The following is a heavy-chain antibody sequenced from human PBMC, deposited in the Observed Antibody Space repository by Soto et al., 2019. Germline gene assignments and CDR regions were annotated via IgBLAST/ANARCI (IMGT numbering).Heavy chain of an antibody. CDR2: ISSSSSYI. J-gene: IGHJ4*02. V-gene: IGHV3-21*01. CDR1: GFTFSSYS. CDR3: ARDHLRFFDY. Sequence: GGSLRLSCAASGFTFSSYSMNWVRQAPGKGLEWVSSISSSSSYIYYADSVKGRFTISRDNARNSLYLQMNSLRAEDTAVYYCARDHLRFFDYWGQGTLVTVSS. D-gene: IGHD3-3*01.